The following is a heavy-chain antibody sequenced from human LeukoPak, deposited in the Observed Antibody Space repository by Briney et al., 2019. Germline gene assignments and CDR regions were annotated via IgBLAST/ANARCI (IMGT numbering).Heavy chain of an antibody. CDR1: GYTFTGYY. V-gene: IGHV1-2*02. D-gene: IGHD2-2*01. J-gene: IGHJ5*02. Sequence: ASVKVSCKASGYTFTGYYMHWVRQAPGQGLEWMGWINPNSGGTNYAQKFQGRVTMTRDTSISTAYMELSRLRSDDTAVYYCARGLVVVPAAMEGWFDPWGQGTLVTVSS. CDR2: INPNSGGT. CDR3: ARGLVVVPAAMEGWFDP.